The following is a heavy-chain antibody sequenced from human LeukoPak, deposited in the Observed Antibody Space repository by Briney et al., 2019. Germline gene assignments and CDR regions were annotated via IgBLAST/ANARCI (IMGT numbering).Heavy chain of an antibody. D-gene: IGHD6-13*01. Sequence: SETLSLTCTVSGGSISSGSYYWSWIRQPGGKGLEWIGRIYASGSTNYNPSLKSRVTISVDTSKNQFSLKLSSVTAADTAVYYCARCIAETWWYFDLWGRGTLVTVSS. CDR3: ARCIAETWWYFDL. V-gene: IGHV4-61*02. J-gene: IGHJ2*01. CDR1: GGSISSGSYY. CDR2: IYASGST.